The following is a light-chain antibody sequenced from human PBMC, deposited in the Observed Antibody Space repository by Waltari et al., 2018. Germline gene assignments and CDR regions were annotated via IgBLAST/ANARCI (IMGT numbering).Light chain of an antibody. CDR1: QTISPW. J-gene: IGKJ4*01. CDR2: KTS. CDR3: QQYKTYST. V-gene: IGKV1-5*03. Sequence: DIQMTQSPYTLSASVGDSVTITCRAGQTISPWLAWYQQKPGKAPKILIYKTSLLQSGVPSRFSCSGSGTEFTLTISSLQPDDFATYYCQQYKTYSTFGGGTRVEIK.